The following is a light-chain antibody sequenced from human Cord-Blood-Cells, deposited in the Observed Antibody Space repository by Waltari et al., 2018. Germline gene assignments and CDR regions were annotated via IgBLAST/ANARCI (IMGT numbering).Light chain of an antibody. CDR1: QGISSY. CDR3: QQSYSTPLT. Sequence: DIQMSQSPSSLSASVGDRVTITCRASQGISSYLNWYQQKPGKAPKLLIYAASSLQSGVPSRFSGSGSVTDFTLTISSLQPEDFATYYCQQSYSTPLTFGGGTKVENK. J-gene: IGKJ4*01. V-gene: IGKV1-39*01. CDR2: AAS.